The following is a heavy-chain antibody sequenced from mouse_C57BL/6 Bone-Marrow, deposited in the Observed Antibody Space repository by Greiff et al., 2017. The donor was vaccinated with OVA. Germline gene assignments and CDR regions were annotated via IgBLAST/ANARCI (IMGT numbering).Heavy chain of an antibody. D-gene: IGHD1-1*01. J-gene: IGHJ1*03. Sequence: VQLQQSVAELVRPGASVKLSCTASGFNIKNTYMHWVKQRPEQGLEWIGRIDPANGNTKYAPKFQGKATITADTSSNTAYLQLSSLTSEDTAIYYWGGKGNYYGSSYWYFDGRGTGTTVTVSS. CDR1: GFNIKNTY. CDR3: GGKGNYYGSSYWYFDG. CDR2: IDPANGNT. V-gene: IGHV14-3*01.